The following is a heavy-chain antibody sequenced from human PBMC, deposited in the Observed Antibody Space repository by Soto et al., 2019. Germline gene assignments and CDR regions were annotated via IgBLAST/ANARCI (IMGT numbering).Heavy chain of an antibody. J-gene: IGHJ4*02. D-gene: IGHD3-9*01. Sequence: GGSLRLSCVASGFSFTTYWMSWVRQAPGKGLEWVTNIKEDGSEQYYVDSMGGRFTISRDNAKNSLYLQMNSLRVEDTAVYYCAGDATYGEILTLPYWGLGTLVTVSS. CDR3: AGDATYGEILTLPY. V-gene: IGHV3-7*01. CDR1: GFSFTTYW. CDR2: IKEDGSEQ.